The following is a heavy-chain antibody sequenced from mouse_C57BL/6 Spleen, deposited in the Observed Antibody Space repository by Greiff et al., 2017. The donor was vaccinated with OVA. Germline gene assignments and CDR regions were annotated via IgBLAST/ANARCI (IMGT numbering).Heavy chain of an antibody. CDR1: GFTFSDYG. D-gene: IGHD2-5*01. CDR3: ARGGPYYSNYEGACDY. CDR2: ISSGSSTI. Sequence: EVKLVESGGGLVKPGGSLKLSCAASGFTFSDYGMHWVRQAPAKGLSWVAYISSGSSTIYYADTVKGRFTISRDNAKNTLFLKMTSLRSEDTAMYYCARGGPYYSNYEGACDYWGQGTTLTGSS. J-gene: IGHJ2*01. V-gene: IGHV5-17*01.